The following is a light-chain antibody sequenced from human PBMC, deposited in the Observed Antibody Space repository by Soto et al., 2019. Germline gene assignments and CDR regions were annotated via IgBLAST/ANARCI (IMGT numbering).Light chain of an antibody. Sequence: EVVLTQSPGTVSLSPGERATLSCRASQSVTSNYLAWYQQKPGQAPSLLIYAASSRATGIPDRFSGSGSGTDFTLSISRLEPEDVAVYYCQQYGSSITWTFGQGTKVEIK. CDR2: AAS. J-gene: IGKJ1*01. V-gene: IGKV3-20*01. CDR3: QQYGSSITWT. CDR1: QSVTSNY.